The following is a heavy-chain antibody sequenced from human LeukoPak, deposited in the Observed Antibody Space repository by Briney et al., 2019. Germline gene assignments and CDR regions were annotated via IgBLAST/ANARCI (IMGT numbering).Heavy chain of an antibody. D-gene: IGHD3-10*01. V-gene: IGHV1-2*06. CDR1: GYTFTGYY. J-gene: IGHJ4*02. Sequence: ASVKVSCKASGYTFTGYYMHWVRQAPGQGLEWMGRINPNSGGTNYAQKFQGRVTITRDTSISTAYMELSRLRSDDTAVYYCARDGSGSYYNGFDYWGQGTLVTVSS. CDR2: INPNSGGT. CDR3: ARDGSGSYYNGFDY.